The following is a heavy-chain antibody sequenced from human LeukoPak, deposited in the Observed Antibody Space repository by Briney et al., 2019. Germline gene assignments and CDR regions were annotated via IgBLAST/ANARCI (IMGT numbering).Heavy chain of an antibody. CDR3: ARELGVEGYWYFDL. V-gene: IGHV3-13*05. J-gene: IGHJ2*01. CDR1: GFTVRSYD. Sequence: GGSLRLSCAASGFTVRSYDMHWVRQVAGKGLEWVSAISTASNPHYAASVQGRFTIFRANAENSLYLQMNSLSAEDTAVYYCARELGVEGYWYFDLWGRGTLVTVSS. D-gene: IGHD7-27*01. CDR2: ISTASNP.